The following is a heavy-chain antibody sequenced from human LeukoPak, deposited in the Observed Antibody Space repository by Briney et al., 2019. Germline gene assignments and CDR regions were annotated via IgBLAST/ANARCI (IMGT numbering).Heavy chain of an antibody. CDR3: VRDPSSSYYGYLQH. J-gene: IGHJ1*01. D-gene: IGHD6-13*01. CDR1: GGTFSSYA. CDR2: IIPIFGTA. V-gene: IGHV1-69*13. Sequence: SVKVSCKASGGTFSSYAISWVRQAPGQGLEWMGGIIPIFGTANYAQKFQGRVTITADESTSTAYMELSSLRSEDTAVYYCVRDPSSSYYGYLQHWGQGTLVTVPS.